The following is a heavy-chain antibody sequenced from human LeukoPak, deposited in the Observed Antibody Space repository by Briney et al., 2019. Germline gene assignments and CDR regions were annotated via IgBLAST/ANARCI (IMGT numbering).Heavy chain of an antibody. CDR2: IYYSGST. Sequence: PSETPSLTCAVYGGSFSGYYWSWIRQPPGKGLEWIGYIYYSGSTNYNPSLKSRVTISVDTSKNQFSLKLSSVTAADTAVYYCARVSEAGGFDPWGQGTLVTVSS. D-gene: IGHD1-26*01. CDR3: ARVSEAGGFDP. V-gene: IGHV4-59*01. J-gene: IGHJ5*02. CDR1: GGSFSGYY.